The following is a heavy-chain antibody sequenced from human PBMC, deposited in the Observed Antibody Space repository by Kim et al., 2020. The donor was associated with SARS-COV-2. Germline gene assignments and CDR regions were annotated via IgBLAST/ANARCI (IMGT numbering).Heavy chain of an antibody. Sequence: GGSLRLSCADSGFTFSNYWMHWVRQAPGKGLVWVSRISTDGSKTDYADSVKGRFTISRDNAKNTLFLQMNSLRGEDTAVYYCGRSFDMWGQGVLLTVSS. CDR2: ISTDGSKT. CDR3: GRSFDM. V-gene: IGHV3-74*01. J-gene: IGHJ4*02. CDR1: GFTFSNYW. D-gene: IGHD2-15*01.